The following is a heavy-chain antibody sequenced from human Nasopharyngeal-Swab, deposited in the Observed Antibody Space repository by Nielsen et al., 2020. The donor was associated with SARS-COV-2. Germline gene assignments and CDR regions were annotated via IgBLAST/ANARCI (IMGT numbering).Heavy chain of an antibody. CDR2: ISPSGGIT. D-gene: IGHD2/OR15-2a*01. V-gene: IGHV1-2*06. J-gene: IGHJ4*02. Sequence: WVRQAPGQGLEWMGRISPSGGITKYAQKFQGRITMTWDTSVSTAYMDLRRLRSADMAVYFCASRGKRGTFTAHSFDYWGQGTLVTVSS. CDR3: ASRGKRGTFTAHSFDY.